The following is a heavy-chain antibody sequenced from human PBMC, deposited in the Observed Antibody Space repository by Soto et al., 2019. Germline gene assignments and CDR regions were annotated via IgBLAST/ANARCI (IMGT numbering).Heavy chain of an antibody. CDR3: ARDGPYDFWSGPNNWFDP. V-gene: IGHV1-46*01. CDR1: GYTFTSYG. D-gene: IGHD3-3*01. J-gene: IGHJ5*02. CDR2: INPSGGST. Sequence: ASVKVSCKASGYTFTSYGISWVRQAPGQGLEWMGIINPSGGSTSYAQKFQGRVTMTRDTSTSTVYMELSSLRSEDTAVYYCARDGPYDFWSGPNNWFDPWGQGTLVTVSS.